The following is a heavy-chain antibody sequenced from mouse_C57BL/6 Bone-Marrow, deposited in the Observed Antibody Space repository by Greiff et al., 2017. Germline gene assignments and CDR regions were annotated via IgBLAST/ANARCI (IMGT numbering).Heavy chain of an antibody. D-gene: IGHD3-2*02. CDR3: ARALRLFFDY. J-gene: IGHJ2*01. V-gene: IGHV1-54*01. Sequence: QVQLQQSGAELVRPGTSVKVSCKASGYAFTNYLIEWVKQRPGQGLEWIGVINPGSGGTNYNEKFKGKATLTADKSSSTAYMQLSSLTSEDSAVYFCARALRLFFDYWGQGTTLTVSS. CDR2: INPGSGGT. CDR1: GYAFTNYL.